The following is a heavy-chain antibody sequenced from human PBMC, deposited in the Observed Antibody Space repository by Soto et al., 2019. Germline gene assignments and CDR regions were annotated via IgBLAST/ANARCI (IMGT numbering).Heavy chain of an antibody. CDR1: GGTFSSYA. CDR2: IIPIFGTA. D-gene: IGHD2-2*01. CDR3: ATDSSVPAAPVGWVGAFDI. V-gene: IGHV1-69*01. Sequence: QVQLVQSGAEVKKPGSSVKVSCKASGGTFSSYAISWVRQAPGQGLEWMGGIIPIFGTANYAQKFQGRVTITADESTSTAYMELSSLRSEDTAVYYCATDSSVPAAPVGWVGAFDIWGQGTMVTVSS. J-gene: IGHJ3*02.